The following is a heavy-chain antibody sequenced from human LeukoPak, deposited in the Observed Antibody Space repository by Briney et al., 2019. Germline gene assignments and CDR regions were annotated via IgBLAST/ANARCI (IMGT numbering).Heavy chain of an antibody. CDR2: IIPILGIA. D-gene: IGHD3-22*01. CDR1: GGTFSSYA. J-gene: IGHJ3*02. CDR3: ARVSHYYDSSGYYAFDI. Sequence: GASVKVSCKASGGTFSSYAISWVRQAPGQGLEWMGRIIPILGIANYAQKFQGRVTITADKSTSTAYMELSSLRSEDTAVYYCARVSHYYDSSGYYAFDIWGQGTMVTVSS. V-gene: IGHV1-69*04.